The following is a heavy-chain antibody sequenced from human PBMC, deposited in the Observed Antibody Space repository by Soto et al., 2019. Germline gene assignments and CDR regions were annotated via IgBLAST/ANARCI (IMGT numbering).Heavy chain of an antibody. V-gene: IGHV3-33*01. J-gene: IGHJ4*02. CDR1: GFTFSSYG. D-gene: IGHD6-13*01. Sequence: QVQLVESGGGVDQPGGSLRLSCAASGFTFSSYGMHWVRQAPGKGLEWVAVIWYDGSNKYYADSVKGRFTISRDNSKNTLYLQMNSLRAEDTAVYYCARGLAAAATFDYWGQGTLVTVSS. CDR2: IWYDGSNK. CDR3: ARGLAAAATFDY.